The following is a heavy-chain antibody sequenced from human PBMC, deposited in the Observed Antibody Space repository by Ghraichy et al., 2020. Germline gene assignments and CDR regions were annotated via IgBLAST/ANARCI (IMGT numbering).Heavy chain of an antibody. D-gene: IGHD6-19*01. V-gene: IGHV3-7*01. Sequence: CAASGFTLSSYWMSWVRQAPGKGLEWVANIKKDGSEKYYVDSVKGRFTISRDNAKNSLYLQMNSLRAEDTAVYYCARDLGGGWYFDYWGQGALVTVSS. CDR1: GFTLSSYW. CDR3: ARDLGGGWYFDY. J-gene: IGHJ4*02. CDR2: IKKDGSEK.